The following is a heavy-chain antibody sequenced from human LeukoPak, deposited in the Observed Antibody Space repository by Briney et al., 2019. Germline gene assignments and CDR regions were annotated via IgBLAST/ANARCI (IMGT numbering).Heavy chain of an antibody. D-gene: IGHD1-26*01. J-gene: IGHJ6*03. Sequence: SETLSLTCAVSGGSISSSGSHWGWVRQPPGKGLEWIATLHYAGSTYYNPSLKSRVTISVDTSKNQFYLRLTSVTAADTASYYCARQSGSYGVYYYYMDVWGKGTTVTISS. V-gene: IGHV4-39*01. CDR3: ARQSGSYGVYYYYMDV. CDR1: GGSISSSGSH. CDR2: LHYAGST.